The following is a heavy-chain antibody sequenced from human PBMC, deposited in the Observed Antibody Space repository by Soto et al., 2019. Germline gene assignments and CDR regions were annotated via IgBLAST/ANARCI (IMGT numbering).Heavy chain of an antibody. CDR2: IYYTGST. Sequence: SETLSLTCTVSGGSISRYFWGWIRQPPGKGLELIGYIYYTGSTNYHPSLKNRVTISVDTSQNQFSLKLNSVTAADTAVYFCARSLRNDLFDYWGQGTLVTVS. D-gene: IGHD3-16*01. CDR3: ARSLRNDLFDY. V-gene: IGHV4-59*01. CDR1: GGSISRYF. J-gene: IGHJ4*02.